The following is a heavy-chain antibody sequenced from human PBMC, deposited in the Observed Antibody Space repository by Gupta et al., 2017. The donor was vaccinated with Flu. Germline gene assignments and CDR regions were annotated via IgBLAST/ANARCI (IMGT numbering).Heavy chain of an antibody. V-gene: IGHV3-23*01. CDR1: YA. CDR3: AKGDDDYGGNSYFDY. CDR2: FGGRGGRST. J-gene: IGHJ4*02. Sequence: YARGWVSRTAGKGLGWVSAFGGRGGRSTYYADSVKGRFTISRDNSQNTLYLQMNSLSAEDTAIYYCAKGDDDYGGNSYFDYWGQGTLVTVSS. D-gene: IGHD4-17*01.